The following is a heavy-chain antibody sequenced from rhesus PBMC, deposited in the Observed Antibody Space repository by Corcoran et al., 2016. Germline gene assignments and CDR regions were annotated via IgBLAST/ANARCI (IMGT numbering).Heavy chain of an antibody. Sequence: QVQLQESGPGLVKPSETLSLTCAVSGGSVSSSNWWSWIRQPPGKGLEWIGYISGSSGSTYYNPSLKGRVTISTDTSKNQFSLKLSSVTAADTAVYYCARDESLSGSSHYWGQGVLVTVSS. CDR1: GGSVSSSNW. CDR3: ARDESLSGSSHY. V-gene: IGHV4-65*01. D-gene: IGHD6-25*01. J-gene: IGHJ4*01. CDR2: ISGSSGST.